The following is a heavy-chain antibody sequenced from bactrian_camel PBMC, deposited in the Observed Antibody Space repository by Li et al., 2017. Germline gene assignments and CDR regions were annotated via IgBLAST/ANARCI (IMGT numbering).Heavy chain of an antibody. CDR1: GNIGSSNC. V-gene: IGHV3S54*01. J-gene: IGHJ4*01. CDR2: IYIHGGST. Sequence: HVQLVESGGGLVQPGRSLRLSCVASGNIGSSNCMAWVRQAPGKEREGVASIYIHGGSTYYADSVKGRFTISLDNAKKTVYLQMNSLKPEDTAMYYCAAGIMTMDQVLRPSNHYYWGQGTQVTVS. D-gene: IGHD3*01. CDR3: AAGIMTMDQVLRPSNHYY.